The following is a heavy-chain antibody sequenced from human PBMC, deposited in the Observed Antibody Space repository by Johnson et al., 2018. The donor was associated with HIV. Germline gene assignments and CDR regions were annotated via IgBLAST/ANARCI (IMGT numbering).Heavy chain of an antibody. CDR1: GFTFNSYA. Sequence: QVHLVESGGGVVQPGRSLRLSCAASGFTFNSYAMHWVRQAPGKGLEWVAVISFDGSNKYYAESVKGRFTISRDNSKNTLYLQMSSLRAEDTAVYYCAREGAPSARDFGAFDIWGQGTMVTVSS. V-gene: IGHV3-30*04. CDR3: AREGAPSARDFGAFDI. CDR2: ISFDGSNK. D-gene: IGHD1-26*01. J-gene: IGHJ3*02.